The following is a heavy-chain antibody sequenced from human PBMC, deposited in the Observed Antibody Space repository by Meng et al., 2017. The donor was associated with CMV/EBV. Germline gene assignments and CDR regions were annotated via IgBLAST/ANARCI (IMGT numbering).Heavy chain of an antibody. CDR2: IYSGGST. CDR1: GFTVSSNY. CDR3: ARDNSYYDSSGYPTPDWYFDL. J-gene: IGHJ2*01. D-gene: IGHD3-22*01. V-gene: IGHV3-53*01. Sequence: GGSLRLSCAASGFTVSSNYMSWDRQAPGKGLEWVSVIYSGGSTYYADSVKGRFTISRDNSKNTLYLQMNSLRAEDTAVYYCARDNSYYDSSGYPTPDWYFDLWGRGTLVTVSS.